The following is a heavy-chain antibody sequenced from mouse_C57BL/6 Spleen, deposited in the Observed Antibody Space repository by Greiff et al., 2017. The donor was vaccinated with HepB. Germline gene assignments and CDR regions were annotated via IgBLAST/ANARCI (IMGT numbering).Heavy chain of an antibody. V-gene: IGHV1-55*01. D-gene: IGHD4-1*01. Sequence: QVQLQQPGAELVKPGASVKMSCKASGYTFTSYWITWVKQRPGQGLEWIGRIYPGDGDTNYNGKFKGKATLTADKSSSTAYMQLSSLTSEDSAVYFCARTPTGKDYAMDYWGQGTSVTVSS. J-gene: IGHJ4*01. CDR1: GYTFTSYW. CDR3: ARTPTGKDYAMDY. CDR2: IYPGDGDT.